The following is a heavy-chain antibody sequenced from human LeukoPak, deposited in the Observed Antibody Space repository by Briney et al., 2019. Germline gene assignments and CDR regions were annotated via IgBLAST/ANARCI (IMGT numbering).Heavy chain of an antibody. D-gene: IGHD4-17*01. J-gene: IGHJ4*02. Sequence: ASVKVSCKASGYTFTSYYMHWVRQAPGQGLEWMGIINPSGGSTSYAQKFQGRVTMTRDTSTSTVYMELSGLRSEDTAVYYCASSTYGDSYFDYRGQGTLVTVSS. CDR2: INPSGGST. V-gene: IGHV1-46*01. CDR3: ASSTYGDSYFDY. CDR1: GYTFTSYY.